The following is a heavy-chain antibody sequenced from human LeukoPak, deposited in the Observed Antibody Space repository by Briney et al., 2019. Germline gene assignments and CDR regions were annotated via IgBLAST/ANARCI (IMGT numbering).Heavy chain of an antibody. CDR3: ARDRAVAGLFDY. V-gene: IGHV3-23*01. CDR2: ISASGGST. Sequence: GGSLRLSCAASGFTFNTYAMSWVRQAPGKGLEWVSGISASGGSTYYADSVKGRFTISRDNAKNSLYLQMNSLRAEDTAVYYCARDRAVAGLFDYWGQGTLVTVSS. CDR1: GFTFNTYA. D-gene: IGHD6-19*01. J-gene: IGHJ4*02.